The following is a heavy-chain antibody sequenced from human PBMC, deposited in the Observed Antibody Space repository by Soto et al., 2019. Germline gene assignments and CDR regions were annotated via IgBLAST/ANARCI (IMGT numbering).Heavy chain of an antibody. D-gene: IGHD3-9*01. CDR1: GFTFSRYA. Sequence: QSGGTMKISCAASGFTFSRYAMRWVNQTPRKGLEWVSANSSSGGSTYYADSVKGRFTISRDNSKNTLYLQMNSLRAEDTAVYYCAKDLRYFDWHQEYYFDYWGQGTLVTVSS. CDR3: AKDLRYFDWHQEYYFDY. V-gene: IGHV3-23*01. J-gene: IGHJ4*02. CDR2: NSSSGGST.